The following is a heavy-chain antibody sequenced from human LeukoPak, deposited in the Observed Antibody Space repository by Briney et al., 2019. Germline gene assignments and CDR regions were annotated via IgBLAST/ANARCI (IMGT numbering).Heavy chain of an antibody. CDR2: IRSKANSYAT. CDR3: TSPRGYYLGY. J-gene: IGHJ4*02. Sequence: GGSLRLSCAASGLTFSGSAMHWVRQASGKGLEWVGRIRSKANSYATAYAASVKGRFTISRDDSKNTAYLQMNSLKTEDTAVYYCTSPRGYYLGYWGQGTLVTVSS. D-gene: IGHD3-10*01. CDR1: GLTFSGSA. V-gene: IGHV3-73*01.